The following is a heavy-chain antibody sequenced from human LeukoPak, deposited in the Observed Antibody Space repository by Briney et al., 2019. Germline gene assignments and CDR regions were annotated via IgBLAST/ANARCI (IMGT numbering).Heavy chain of an antibody. CDR2: IYYSGST. CDR3: ARHAYRAAAGTSLRFDY. CDR1: GGSISSYY. Sequence: PSETLSLTCTVSGGSISSYYWSWIRQPPGKGLEWIGYIYYSGSTNYNPSLKSRVTISVDTSKNQFSLKLSSVTAADTAVYCCARHAYRAAAGTSLRFDYWGQGTLVTVSS. V-gene: IGHV4-59*08. J-gene: IGHJ4*02. D-gene: IGHD6-13*01.